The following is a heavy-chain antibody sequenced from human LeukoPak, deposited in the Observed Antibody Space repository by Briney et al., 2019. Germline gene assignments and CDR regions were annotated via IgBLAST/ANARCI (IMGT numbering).Heavy chain of an antibody. CDR3: AKVRGTYSSGYFFDY. CDR2: ISWNSGYI. J-gene: IGHJ4*02. V-gene: IGHV3-9*01. Sequence: GGSLRLSCAASGFTFDIYAMHWVRQAPGKGLVWLSIISWNSGYIGYADSVKGRFTISRDNAKKSLDLQMNSLRAEDTAFYYCAKVRGTYSSGYFFDYWGQGTLVTVSS. D-gene: IGHD6-19*01. CDR1: GFTFDIYA.